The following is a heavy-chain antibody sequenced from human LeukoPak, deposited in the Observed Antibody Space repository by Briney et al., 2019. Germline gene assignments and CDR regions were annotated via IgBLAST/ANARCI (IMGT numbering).Heavy chain of an antibody. Sequence: GAALKVSCKASGYRFIDYFIHWVRQAPGQCPESVGGINPNTGDTKYVQMFQGRVTMTRDTYSTTAYLEMSGLNYDETAMYFCARDALMGYEQGWFDPWGQGTLVTVFS. CDR3: ARDALMGYEQGWFDP. CDR1: GYRFIDYF. V-gene: IGHV1-2*02. D-gene: IGHD2-8*01. CDR2: INPNTGDT. J-gene: IGHJ5*02.